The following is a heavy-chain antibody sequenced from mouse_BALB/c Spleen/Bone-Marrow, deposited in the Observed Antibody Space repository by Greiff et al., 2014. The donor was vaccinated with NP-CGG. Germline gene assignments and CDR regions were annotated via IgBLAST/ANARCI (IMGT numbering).Heavy chain of an antibody. CDR3: ARRLPLAY. Sequence: VQLQQSGAELVKPGASVKLSCTASGFNIKDSYMHWVKQRPEQGLEWIGRIDPANGNTKYDPKFQGKATITADTSSNTAYLQLSNLTAEVTAGYYCARRLPLAYWGQGTLVTVSS. CDR2: IDPANGNT. D-gene: IGHD2-2*01. J-gene: IGHJ3*01. CDR1: GFNIKDSY. V-gene: IGHV14-3*02.